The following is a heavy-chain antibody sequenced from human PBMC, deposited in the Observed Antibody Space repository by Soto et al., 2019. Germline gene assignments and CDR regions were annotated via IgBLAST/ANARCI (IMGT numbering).Heavy chain of an antibody. J-gene: IGHJ3*02. D-gene: IGHD1-1*01. Sequence: SETLSLTCTVSGGSISSYYWSWIRQPPRKGLEWIGYIYYSGSTNYNPSLKSRVTISVDTSKNQFSLKLSSVTAADTAVYYCARDSREHDAFDIWGQGTMVTVSS. CDR3: ARDSREHDAFDI. V-gene: IGHV4-59*01. CDR1: GGSISSYY. CDR2: IYYSGST.